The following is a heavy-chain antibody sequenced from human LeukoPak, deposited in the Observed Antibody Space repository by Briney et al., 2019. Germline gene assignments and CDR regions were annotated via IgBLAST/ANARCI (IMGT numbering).Heavy chain of an antibody. V-gene: IGHV3-21*01. Sequence: GGSLRLSCAASGFTFSSYSMNWVRQAPGKGLEWVSSISSSSSYIYYADSVKGRFTISRDNAKNSLYLQMNSLRAENTAVYYCARDLGDIVVVTAIPHAFDIWGQGTMVTVSS. CDR3: ARDLGDIVVVTAIPHAFDI. CDR2: ISSSSSYI. CDR1: GFTFSSYS. J-gene: IGHJ3*02. D-gene: IGHD2-21*02.